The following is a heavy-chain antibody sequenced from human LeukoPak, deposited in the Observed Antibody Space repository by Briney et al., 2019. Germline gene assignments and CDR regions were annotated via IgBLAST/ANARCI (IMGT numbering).Heavy chain of an antibody. CDR3: ARDLGSSSWYDYYFDY. J-gene: IGHJ4*02. CDR2: IIPIFGTA. D-gene: IGHD6-13*01. V-gene: IGHV1-69*05. CDR1: GGTFSSYA. Sequence: ASVKVSCKASGGTFSSYAISWVRQAPGQGLEWMGRIIPIFGTANYAQKFQGRVTITTDVSTSTAYMELSSLRSEDTAVYYCARDLGSSSWYDYYFDYWGQGILVTVSS.